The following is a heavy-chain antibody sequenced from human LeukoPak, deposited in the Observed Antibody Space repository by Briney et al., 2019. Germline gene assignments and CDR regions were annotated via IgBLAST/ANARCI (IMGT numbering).Heavy chain of an antibody. Sequence: SETLSLTCNVSGGSISSYYSSWIRQPAGKGLEWIGRIYTSGGTNNNPSLKSRVTMSVDTSKNQFSLKLSSMSAGDTAVYCCARESPLWELLGPFDYWGQGKLVTVSS. CDR1: GGSISSYY. CDR2: IYTSGGT. V-gene: IGHV4-4*07. J-gene: IGHJ4*02. CDR3: ARESPLWELLGPFDY. D-gene: IGHD1-26*01.